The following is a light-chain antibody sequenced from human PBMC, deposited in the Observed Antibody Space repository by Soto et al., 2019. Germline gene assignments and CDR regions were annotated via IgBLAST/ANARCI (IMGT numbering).Light chain of an antibody. J-gene: IGLJ1*01. CDR3: CSYAGSYTWV. Sequence: QPVLTQPRSVSESPGQSVTISCTGTSSDVGGYNFVSWYQQHPGKAPKLMIYDVSKRPSGVPDRFSGSKSGNTASLTISGLQAEDEADYYCCSYAGSYTWVFGTGTKVTVL. V-gene: IGLV2-11*01. CDR2: DVS. CDR1: SSDVGGYNF.